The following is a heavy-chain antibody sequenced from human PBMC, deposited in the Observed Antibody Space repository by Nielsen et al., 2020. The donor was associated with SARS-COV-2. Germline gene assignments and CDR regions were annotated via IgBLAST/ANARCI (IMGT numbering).Heavy chain of an antibody. V-gene: IGHV3-43*01. CDR2: ISWDGGST. Sequence: GGSLRLSCAASGFTFDDYTMHWVRQAPGKGLEWVSLISWDGGSTYYADSVKGRFTISRDNAKNSLYLQMNSLRAEDTALYYCANSLAAAGTLLDYWGQGALVTVSS. CDR1: GFTFDDYT. J-gene: IGHJ4*02. D-gene: IGHD6-13*01. CDR3: ANSLAAAGTLLDY.